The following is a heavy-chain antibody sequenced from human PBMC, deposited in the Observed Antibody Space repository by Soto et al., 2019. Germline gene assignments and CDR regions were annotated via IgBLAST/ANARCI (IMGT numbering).Heavy chain of an antibody. CDR3: ARGLPYCTNGVCYSAYYYYYVDV. V-gene: IGHV1-2*04. CDR1: GYTFTGYY. J-gene: IGHJ6*03. CDR2: INPNSGGT. Sequence: ASVKVSCKASGYTFTGYYMHWVRQAPGQGLEWMGWINPNSGGTNYAQKFQGWVTMTRDTSISTAYMELSRLRSDDTAVYYCARGLPYCTNGVCYSAYYYYYVDVWGKGTTVTVSS. D-gene: IGHD2-8*01.